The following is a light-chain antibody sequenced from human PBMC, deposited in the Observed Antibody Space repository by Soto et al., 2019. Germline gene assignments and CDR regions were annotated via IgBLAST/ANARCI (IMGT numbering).Light chain of an antibody. CDR1: SSDVVNYNY. Sequence: QSVLTQPASVSGSPGQSITISCTGTSSDVVNYNYVSWYQQHPGKAPKVMIYDVNNRPSGVSNRFSGSKSGNTASLTISGLHAEDEADYYCSSFTTSSTPVVFGGGTKLTVL. CDR3: SSFTTSSTPVV. V-gene: IGLV2-14*01. CDR2: DVN. J-gene: IGLJ2*01.